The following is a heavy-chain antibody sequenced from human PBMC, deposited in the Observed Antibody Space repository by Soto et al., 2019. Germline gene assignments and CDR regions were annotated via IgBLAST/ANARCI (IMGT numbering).Heavy chain of an antibody. CDR3: ARGRYGDY. D-gene: IGHD1-1*01. J-gene: IGHJ4*02. CDR2: ISAHNGNT. Sequence: QVHLVQSGAEVKKPGASVKVSCKGSGYGFTTYGITWVRQAPGQGLEWMAWISAHNGNTNYAQTLQGRITVTKDTSTSPAYMELRSLRSDDTAVYYCARGRYGDYWGQGALVTVSS. V-gene: IGHV1-18*01. CDR1: GYGFTTYG.